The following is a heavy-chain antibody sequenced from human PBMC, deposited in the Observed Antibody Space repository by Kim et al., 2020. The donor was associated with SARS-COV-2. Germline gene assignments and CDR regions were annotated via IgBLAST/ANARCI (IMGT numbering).Heavy chain of an antibody. CDR2: INHSGST. J-gene: IGHJ4*02. Sequence: SETLSLTCAVYGGSFSGYYWSWIRQPPGKGLEWIGEINHSGSTNYNPSLKSRVTISVDTSKNQFSLKLSSVTAADTAVYYCARRSNCSGGSCYVDWGQGTLVTVSS. CDR3: ARRSNCSGGSCYVD. D-gene: IGHD2-15*01. V-gene: IGHV4-34*01. CDR1: GGSFSGYY.